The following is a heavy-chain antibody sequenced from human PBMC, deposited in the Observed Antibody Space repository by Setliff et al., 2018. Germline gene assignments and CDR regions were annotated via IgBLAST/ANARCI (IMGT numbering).Heavy chain of an antibody. CDR1: GFPFSIYS. D-gene: IGHD6-25*01. CDR2: ISDSSFHI. J-gene: IGHJ3*02. V-gene: IGHV3-21*01. Sequence: GESLKISCAASGFPFSIYSMHWVRQAPGKGLAWVSSISDSSFHIYYRDSVKGRFTISRDNARNSLYLQMNSLRADDTAVYYCARSAANGGHDPFDIWGQGTMVTVSS. CDR3: ARSAANGGHDPFDI.